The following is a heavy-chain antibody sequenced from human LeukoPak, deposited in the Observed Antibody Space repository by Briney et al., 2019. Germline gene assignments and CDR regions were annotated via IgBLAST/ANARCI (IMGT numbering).Heavy chain of an antibody. Sequence: GGSLRLSCAASGFTFDDYAMSWVRQGPGKGLEWVSGINSKGDSTGYVDSVKGRFTISRDNSKNSLYLQMSSLRAEDTALYYCAKGVRSGTYYNCFDPWGQGTLVTVSS. CDR2: INSKGDST. CDR3: AKGVRSGTYYNCFDP. CDR1: GFTFDDYA. D-gene: IGHD1-26*01. V-gene: IGHV3-20*04. J-gene: IGHJ5*02.